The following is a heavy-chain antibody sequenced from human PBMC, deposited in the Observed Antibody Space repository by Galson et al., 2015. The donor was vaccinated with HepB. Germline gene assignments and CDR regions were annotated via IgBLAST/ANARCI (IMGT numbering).Heavy chain of an antibody. CDR1: GYTFTDYY. J-gene: IGHJ6*03. CDR2: VDPEDGET. CDR3: ATWATPIKTHRSIVVPAAIVSYYMDV. D-gene: IGHD2-2*02. V-gene: IGHV1-69-2*01. Sequence: VKVSCKVSGYTFTDYYMHWVQQAPGKGLEWMGLVDPEDGETIYAEKFQGRVTITADTSTDTAYMELSSLRSEDTAVYYCATWATPIKTHRSIVVPAAIVSYYMDVWGKGTTVTVSS.